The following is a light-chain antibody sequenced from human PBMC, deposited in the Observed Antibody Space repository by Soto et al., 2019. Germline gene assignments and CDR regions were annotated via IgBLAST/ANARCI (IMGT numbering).Light chain of an antibody. CDR1: QSVSSGH. Sequence: DIVLTQSPGTLSLSPGERASLSCRASQSVSSGHLAWYQQKPGQAPRLLIYDASNRATSIPARFSGSGSRTDFTLTISSLEPEDFAVYHCQQRSSWPSCGQGTRLDIK. CDR2: DAS. J-gene: IGKJ5*01. CDR3: QQRSSWPS. V-gene: IGKV3-11*01.